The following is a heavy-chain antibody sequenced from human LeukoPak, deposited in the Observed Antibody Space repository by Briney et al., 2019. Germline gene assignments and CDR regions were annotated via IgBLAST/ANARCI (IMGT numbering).Heavy chain of an antibody. V-gene: IGHV4-39*01. CDR1: GDSISTSGYY. J-gene: IGHJ4*02. CDR2: IYFSGST. Sequence: PSETLSLTCTVSGDSISTSGYYWGWIRQPQGKGLEWIGSIYFSGSTYYNPSLKNRVSISVDTSKNQFSLKLTSVTAADTAVYYCARHKGSYSHLDSWGQGTLVTVSS. D-gene: IGHD1-26*01. CDR3: ARHKGSYSHLDS.